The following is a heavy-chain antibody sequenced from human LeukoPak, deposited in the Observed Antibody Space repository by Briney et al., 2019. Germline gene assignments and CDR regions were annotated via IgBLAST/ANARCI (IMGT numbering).Heavy chain of an antibody. Sequence: GASVKVSCKASGYTFTGYYMHWVRQAPGQGLEWMGRIIPILGIANYAQKFQGRVTITADKSTSTAYMELSSLRSEDTAVYYCARGEPDWYFDLWGRGTLVTVSS. CDR3: ARGEPDWYFDL. J-gene: IGHJ2*01. D-gene: IGHD1-14*01. CDR2: IIPILGIA. CDR1: GYTFTGYY. V-gene: IGHV1-69*04.